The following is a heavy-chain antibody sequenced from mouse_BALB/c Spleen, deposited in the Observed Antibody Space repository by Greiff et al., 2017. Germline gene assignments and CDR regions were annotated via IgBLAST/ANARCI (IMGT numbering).Heavy chain of an antibody. CDR2: ISNGGGST. CDR3: ARQTLLRSFAY. CDR1: GFTFSSYT. D-gene: IGHD1-1*01. J-gene: IGHJ3*01. V-gene: IGHV5-12-2*01. Sequence: EVLLVESGGGLVQPGGSLKLSCAASGFTFSSYTMSWVRQTPEKRLEWVAYISNGGGSTYSPDTVKGRFTISRDNAKNTLYLQMSSLKSEDTAMYYCARQTLLRSFAYWGQGTLVTVSA.